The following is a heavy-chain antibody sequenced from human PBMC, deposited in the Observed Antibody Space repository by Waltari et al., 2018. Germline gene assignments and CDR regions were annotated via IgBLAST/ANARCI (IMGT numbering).Heavy chain of an antibody. CDR2: IKQDGSEK. V-gene: IGHV3-7*01. J-gene: IGHJ4*02. CDR1: GFTFSSYW. D-gene: IGHD2-8*01. CDR3: ARVKYAIIFDY. Sequence: EVQLVESGGGLVQPGGSLRLSCAASGFTFSSYWMSWVRQAPGKGLEWVANIKQDGSEKYYVDSVKGRFTITRDNAKNSLYLQMNSLRAEDTAVYYCARVKYAIIFDYWGQGTLVTVSS.